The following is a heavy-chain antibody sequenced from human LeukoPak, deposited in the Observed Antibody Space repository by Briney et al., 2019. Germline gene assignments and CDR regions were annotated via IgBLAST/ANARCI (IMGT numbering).Heavy chain of an antibody. CDR3: AKSYSGSYWFDAFDI. D-gene: IGHD1-26*01. Sequence: PGGSLRLSCAASGFTFSSYAMSWVRQAPGKGLEWVSAISGSGGSTYYADSVKGRFTISRDNSKNTLYLQMNRLRAEDTAVYYCAKSYSGSYWFDAFDIWGQGTMVTVSS. CDR1: GFTFSSYA. J-gene: IGHJ3*02. V-gene: IGHV3-23*01. CDR2: ISGSGGST.